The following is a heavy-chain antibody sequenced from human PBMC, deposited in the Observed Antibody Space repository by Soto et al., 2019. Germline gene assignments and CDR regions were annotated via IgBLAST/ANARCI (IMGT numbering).Heavy chain of an antibody. CDR1: GFTFGSYG. CDR3: ANIRNVVYAHNAY. Sequence: GGSLRLSCAASGFTFGSYGMHWVRQGPGKGLEWVAVISYDGSNKYYADSVRGRFAISRDNSNNMLYLQMNSLRAEDTAVYYCANIRNVVYAHNAYWGQGTLVTVSS. V-gene: IGHV3-30*18. CDR2: ISYDGSNK. D-gene: IGHD2-8*02. J-gene: IGHJ4*02.